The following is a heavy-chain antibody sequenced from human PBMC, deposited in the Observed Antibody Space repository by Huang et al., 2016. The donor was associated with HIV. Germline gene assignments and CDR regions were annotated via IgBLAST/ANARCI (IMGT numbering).Heavy chain of an antibody. CDR1: GGSISNKNYY. V-gene: IGHV4-39*01. D-gene: IGHD3-3*01. CDR3: ARLHFDLWSGYYMAFDY. J-gene: IGHJ4*02. Sequence: QVQLQESGPGLVKPSETLSLTCVVSGGSISNKNYYWGWIRQPLGKGLEWIGSIYYTGTTYYNPSLKSRVTMSVDTPKNQFSLKVNSVTAADTAVYYCARLHFDLWSGYYMAFDYWGQGTLVTVSS. CDR2: IYYTGTT.